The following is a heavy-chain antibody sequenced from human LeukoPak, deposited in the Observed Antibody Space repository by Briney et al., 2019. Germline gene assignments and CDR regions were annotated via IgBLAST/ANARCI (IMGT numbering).Heavy chain of an antibody. CDR1: GFNFKTYS. D-gene: IGHD6-19*01. Sequence: GGSLRLSCVASGFNFKTYSMNWARRAPGKGLEWVASISSTKTYIYYADSLEGRFTISRDNAKNSLYLQMNSLRPEDTGVYYCARGGYESTVAYTLDHWGQGTRVTVSS. V-gene: IGHV3-21*01. CDR3: ARGGYESTVAYTLDH. CDR2: ISSTKTYI. J-gene: IGHJ4*02.